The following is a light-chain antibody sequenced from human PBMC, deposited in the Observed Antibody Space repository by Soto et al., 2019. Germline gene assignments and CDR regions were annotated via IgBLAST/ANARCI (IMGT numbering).Light chain of an antibody. Sequence: DVVMTQSPLSRPVTLGQPASISFRSNQSLVHSDGIAYFSWFQQRPGRSPRRLIYKVSNRDSGVPARFSGSGSGTDFALKISRVEAEDVGVYYCMKGTHWPITFGQGTRLEIK. CDR1: QSLVHSDGIAY. V-gene: IGKV2-30*02. CDR3: MKGTHWPIT. CDR2: KVS. J-gene: IGKJ5*01.